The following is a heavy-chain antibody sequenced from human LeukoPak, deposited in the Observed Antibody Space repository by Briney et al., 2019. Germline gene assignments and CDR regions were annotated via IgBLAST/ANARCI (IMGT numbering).Heavy chain of an antibody. Sequence: SQTLSLTCTVSGGSISSSSYYWGWIRQPPGKGLEWIGSIYYSGSTYYNPSLKSRVTISVDTSKNQFSLKLSSVTAADTAVYYCAEALATNFDYWGQGTLVTVSS. CDR2: IYYSGST. V-gene: IGHV4-39*07. CDR1: GGSISSSSYY. D-gene: IGHD2-15*01. J-gene: IGHJ4*02. CDR3: AEALATNFDY.